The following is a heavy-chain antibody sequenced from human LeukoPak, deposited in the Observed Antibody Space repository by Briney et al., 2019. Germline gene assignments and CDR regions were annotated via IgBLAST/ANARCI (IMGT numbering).Heavy chain of an antibody. V-gene: IGHV3-7*01. CDR1: GFTFSSYW. CDR2: IKQDGSEK. CDR3: ARVFLGVDYYGSGSYCWFDP. J-gene: IGHJ5*02. Sequence: GGSLRLSCAASGFTFSSYWMSWVRQAPGKGLEWVANIKQDGSEKYYVDSVKGRFTISRDNAKNSLYLQMNSLRAEDTAVYYCARVFLGVDYYGSGSYCWFDPWGQGTLVTVSS. D-gene: IGHD3-10*01.